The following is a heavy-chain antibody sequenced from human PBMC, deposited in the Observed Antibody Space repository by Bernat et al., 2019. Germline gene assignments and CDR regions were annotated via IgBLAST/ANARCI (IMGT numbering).Heavy chain of an antibody. V-gene: IGHV3-23*01. CDR3: AKVLAAGPYDFWREGNWFDP. CDR1: GFTFSSYA. CDR2: ISDSGGST. Sequence: EVQLLESGGGLVQPGGSLRLSCAASGFTFSSYAMSWVRQAPGKGLEWVSAISDSGGSTYYADSVKGRFTISRDNSKNTLYLQMNSLRAEDTAVYYCAKVLAAGPYDFWREGNWFDPWGQGTLVTVSS. D-gene: IGHD3-3*01. J-gene: IGHJ5*02.